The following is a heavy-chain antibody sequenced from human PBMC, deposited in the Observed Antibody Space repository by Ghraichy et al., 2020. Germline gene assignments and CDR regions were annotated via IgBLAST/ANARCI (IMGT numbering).Heavy chain of an antibody. CDR1: GFTFSSYA. J-gene: IGHJ4*02. Sequence: GGSLRLSCAASGFTFSSYAMSWVRQAPGKGLEWVSAISGSGGSTYYADSVKGRFTISRDNSKNTLYLQMNSLRAEDTAVYYCAKKAESNPHELRYFDWLSFFDYWGQGTLVTVSS. CDR2: ISGSGGST. CDR3: AKKAESNPHELRYFDWLSFFDY. V-gene: IGHV3-23*01. D-gene: IGHD3-9*01.